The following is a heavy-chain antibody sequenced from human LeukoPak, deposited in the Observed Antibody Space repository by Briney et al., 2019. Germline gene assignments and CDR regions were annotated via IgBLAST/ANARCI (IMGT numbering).Heavy chain of an antibody. Sequence: PSETLSLTCTVSGGSISSYYWSWIRQPAGKGLEWIGRIYTSGSTNYNPSLKSRVTMSVDTSKNQFSLKLRSVTAADTAVYYCARGGLLWFGESPSDAFDIWGQGTMVTVSS. V-gene: IGHV4-4*07. D-gene: IGHD3-10*01. CDR3: ARGGLLWFGESPSDAFDI. CDR1: GGSISSYY. J-gene: IGHJ3*02. CDR2: IYTSGST.